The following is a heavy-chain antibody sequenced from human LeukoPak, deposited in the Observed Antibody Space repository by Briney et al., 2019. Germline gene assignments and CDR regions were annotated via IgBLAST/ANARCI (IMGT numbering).Heavy chain of an antibody. CDR3: AKDHYDYIRGTYEFDY. CDR1: GFTFSSYG. V-gene: IGHV3-30*18. D-gene: IGHD3-16*01. Sequence: GGSLRLSCAASGFTFSSYGVHWVRQAPGKGLEWVAVILYDGSNKFYADSVKGRFTISRDNSMNTLYMQMNSLRAEDTAVYYCAKDHYDYIRGTYEFDYWGQGTLVTVSS. CDR2: ILYDGSNK. J-gene: IGHJ4*02.